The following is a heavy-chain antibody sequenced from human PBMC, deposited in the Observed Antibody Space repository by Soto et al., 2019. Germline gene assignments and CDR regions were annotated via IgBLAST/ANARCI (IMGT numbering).Heavy chain of an antibody. D-gene: IGHD5-12*01. CDR1: GGTFSSYA. V-gene: IGHV1-69*13. J-gene: IGHJ6*02. CDR2: IIPIFGTA. CDR3: ARYSGYVGHYYYGMDV. Sequence: SVKVSCKASGGTFSSYAISWVRQAPGQGLEWMGGIIPIFGTANYAQKFQGRVTITADESTSTAYMELSSLRSEDTAVYYCARYSGYVGHYYYGMDVWGQGTTVTVSS.